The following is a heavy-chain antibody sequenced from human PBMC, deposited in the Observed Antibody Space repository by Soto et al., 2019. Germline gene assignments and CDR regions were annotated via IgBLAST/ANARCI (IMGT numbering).Heavy chain of an antibody. CDR1: GFTFSSYG. D-gene: IGHD6-13*01. J-gene: IGHJ6*02. CDR2: ISYDGSNK. V-gene: IGHV3-30*18. CDR3: AKKTIAAAGSRYGMDV. Sequence: LRLSFAASGFTFSSYGMHWVRQAPGKGLEWVAVISYDGSNKYYADSVKGRFTISRDNSKNTLYLQMNSLRAEDTAVYYCAKKTIAAAGSRYGMDVWGQGTTVTVSS.